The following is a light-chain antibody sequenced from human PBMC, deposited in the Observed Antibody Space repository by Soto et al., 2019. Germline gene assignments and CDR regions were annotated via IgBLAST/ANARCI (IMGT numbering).Light chain of an antibody. CDR1: QSISNW. J-gene: IGKJ2*01. Sequence: DIQMTQSPSPLSASVGDRVTITSRASQSISNWLAWYQQKPGKAPKVLIYKASSLESGVPSRFSGSGSGTEFTLTISSVQPDDFATYCCQQYNSYPYTFGQGTKLEIK. CDR2: KAS. CDR3: QQYNSYPYT. V-gene: IGKV1-5*03.